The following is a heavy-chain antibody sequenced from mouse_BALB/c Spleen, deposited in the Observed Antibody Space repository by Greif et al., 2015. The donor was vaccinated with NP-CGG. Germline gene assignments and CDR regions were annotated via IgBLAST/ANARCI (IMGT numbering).Heavy chain of an antibody. CDR2: INPYNGDT. D-gene: IGHD2-10*01. J-gene: IGHJ4*01. CDR3: GSYYGNYNAMDY. Sequence: EVKLMESGPELVKPGASVKISCKASGYSFTGYFMNWVKQSHGKSLEWIGRINPYNGDTFYNQKFKGKATLTVDKSSSTAHMELLSLTSEDSAVYYCGSYYGNYNAMDYWGQGTSVTVSS. V-gene: IGHV1-37*01. CDR1: GYSFTGYF.